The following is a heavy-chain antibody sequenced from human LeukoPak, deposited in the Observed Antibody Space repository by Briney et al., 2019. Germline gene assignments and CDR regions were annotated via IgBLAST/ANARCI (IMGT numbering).Heavy chain of an antibody. J-gene: IGHJ3*02. CDR3: ARRQLKGLDAFDI. V-gene: IGHV4-34*01. D-gene: IGHD5-18*01. CDR1: GGSFSGYY. CDR2: INHSGST. Sequence: SETLSLTCAVYGGSFSGYYWSWIRQPPGKGLEWIGEINHSGSTNYNPSLKSRVTISVDTSKNQFSLKLSSVTAADTAVYYCARRQLKGLDAFDIWGQGTMVTVSS.